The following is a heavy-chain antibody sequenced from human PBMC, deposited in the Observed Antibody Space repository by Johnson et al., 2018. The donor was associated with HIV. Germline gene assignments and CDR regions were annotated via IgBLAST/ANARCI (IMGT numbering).Heavy chain of an antibody. J-gene: IGHJ3*02. Sequence: QVQLVESGGGVVQPGRSLRLSCAASGFVFNNYALHWVRQAPGQGLEWVAFIRYDGSNKYFAASVKGRFTLSRDNSKNTLYLQMNSLRAEDTAVYYCAREGVVATITDAFDIWGQGTMVTVSS. CDR1: GFVFNNYA. CDR2: IRYDGSNK. D-gene: IGHD5-12*01. V-gene: IGHV3-33*08. CDR3: AREGVVATITDAFDI.